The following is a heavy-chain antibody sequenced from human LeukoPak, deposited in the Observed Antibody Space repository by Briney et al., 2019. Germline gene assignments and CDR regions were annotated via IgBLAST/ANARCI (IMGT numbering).Heavy chain of an antibody. V-gene: IGHV4-59*07. CDR1: GGSISSYY. Sequence: SATLSPTRPVSGGSISSYYWSWIRHPPGKGLEWMGYIYYSGRTNYNPSLNSRATISVDTSKKHFPLKRRSVTAADMAVYYCARVMITFGGVISDYFDYWGQGTLVTVSS. CDR2: IYYSGRT. J-gene: IGHJ4*02. CDR3: ARVMITFGGVISDYFDY. D-gene: IGHD3-16*01.